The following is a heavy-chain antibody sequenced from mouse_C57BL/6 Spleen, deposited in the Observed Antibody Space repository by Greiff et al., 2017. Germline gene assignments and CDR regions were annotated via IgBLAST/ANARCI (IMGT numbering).Heavy chain of an antibody. V-gene: IGHV1-43*01. D-gene: IGHD1-1*01. CDR3: ARDGSSYAMDY. CDR2: INPSTGGT. Sequence: VHVKQSGPELVKPGASVKISCKASGYSFTGYYMHWVKQSSEKSLEWIGEINPSTGGTSYNQKFKGKATLTVDKSSSTAYMQLKSLTSEDSAVYYCARDGSSYAMDYWGQGTSVTVSS. CDR1: GYSFTGYY. J-gene: IGHJ4*01.